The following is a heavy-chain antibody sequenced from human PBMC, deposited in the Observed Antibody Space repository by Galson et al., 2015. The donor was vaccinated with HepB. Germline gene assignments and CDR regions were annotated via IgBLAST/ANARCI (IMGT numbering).Heavy chain of an antibody. CDR2: ISGSGGST. Sequence: SLRLSCAASGFTFSSYAMSWVRQAPGKGLEWVSAISGSGGSTYYADSVKGRFTISRDNSKNTLYLQMNSLRAEDTAVYYCARGYCSSTSCSHVDYWGQGTLVTVSS. V-gene: IGHV3-23*01. CDR3: ARGYCSSTSCSHVDY. D-gene: IGHD2-2*01. CDR1: GFTFSSYA. J-gene: IGHJ4*02.